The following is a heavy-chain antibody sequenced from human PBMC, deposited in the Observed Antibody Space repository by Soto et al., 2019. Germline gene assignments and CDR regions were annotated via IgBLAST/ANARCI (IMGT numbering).Heavy chain of an antibody. V-gene: IGHV1-18*01. CDR2: ISTYNGNT. CDR1: GYTFTSYG. D-gene: IGHD3-10*01. Sequence: ASVKVSCKASGYTFTSYGISWVRQAPGQGLEWMGWISTYNGNTKYAQKLQGRATMTTDTSTSTAYMELRSLRSDDTAVFYCAREMVRGVGSDYWGQGTLVTVSS. J-gene: IGHJ4*02. CDR3: AREMVRGVGSDY.